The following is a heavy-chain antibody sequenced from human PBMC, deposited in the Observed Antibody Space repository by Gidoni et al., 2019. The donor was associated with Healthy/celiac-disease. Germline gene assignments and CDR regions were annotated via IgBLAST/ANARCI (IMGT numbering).Heavy chain of an antibody. D-gene: IGHD5-18*01. CDR2: IISSSSYI. J-gene: IGHJ6*02. CDR1: GFTFSRYS. Sequence: EVQLVESGGCMVKPGGSLRPSCEASGFTFSRYSMNWVRQASGKGLEWVSSIISSSSYIYYADSVKGRLTISRDNAKNSLYLQMNSLRAEDTAVYYCASDTAMVTIYYGMDVWGQGTTVTVSS. CDR3: ASDTAMVTIYYGMDV. V-gene: IGHV3-21*01.